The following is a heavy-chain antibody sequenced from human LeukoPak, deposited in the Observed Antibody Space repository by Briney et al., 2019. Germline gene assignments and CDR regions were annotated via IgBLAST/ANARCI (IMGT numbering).Heavy chain of an antibody. CDR2: IWYDGSNK. CDR1: GFTFSSYG. V-gene: IGHV3-33*01. D-gene: IGHD3-16*02. J-gene: IGHJ4*02. Sequence: GRSLRLSCAASGFTFSSYGMHWVRQAPGKGLEWVAVIWYDGSNKYYADSVKGRFTISRDNSKNTLYLQMNSLRAEDTAVDYCARDRITFGGVISLSYYFDYWGQGTLVTVSS. CDR3: ARDRITFGGVISLSYYFDY.